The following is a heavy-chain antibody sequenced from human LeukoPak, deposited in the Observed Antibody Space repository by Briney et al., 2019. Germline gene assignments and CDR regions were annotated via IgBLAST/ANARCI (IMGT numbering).Heavy chain of an antibody. Sequence: SETLSLTCTVSGGSINSYYWSWIRQPPGKGLEWIGYIYYSGSTNYNPSLKSRVTISADTSKNQFSLKLSSVTAADTAVYYCARSSCSSTSCRDAFDIWGQGTMVTVSS. CDR3: ARSSCSSTSCRDAFDI. CDR1: GGSINSYY. J-gene: IGHJ3*02. CDR2: IYYSGST. V-gene: IGHV4-59*08. D-gene: IGHD2-2*01.